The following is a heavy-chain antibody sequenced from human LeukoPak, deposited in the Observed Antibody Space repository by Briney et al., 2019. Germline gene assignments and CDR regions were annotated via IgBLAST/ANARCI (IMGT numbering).Heavy chain of an antibody. Sequence: PGGSLRLSRAASGFTFSGYAMSWVRQAPGKGLEWVSAISGSGGSTYYADSVKGRFTISRDNSKNTLFLQMNSLRAEDTAVYYCAKVSVVTPHYWGQGTLVTVSS. CDR1: GFTFSGYA. J-gene: IGHJ4*02. D-gene: IGHD4-23*01. V-gene: IGHV3-23*01. CDR2: ISGSGGST. CDR3: AKVSVVTPHY.